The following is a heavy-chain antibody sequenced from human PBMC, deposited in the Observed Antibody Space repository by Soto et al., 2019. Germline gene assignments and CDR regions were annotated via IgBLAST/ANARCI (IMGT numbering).Heavy chain of an antibody. J-gene: IGHJ6*03. CDR1: GYTFTSYD. Sequence: GASVKVSCKASGYTFTSYDINWVRQATGQGLEWMGWMNPNSGNTGYAQKFQGRVTMTRNTSISTAYMELSSLRSEDTAVYFCARGGGQWLRFSYYYYYMDVWGKGTTVTVSS. CDR2: MNPNSGNT. CDR3: ARGGGQWLRFSYYYYYMDV. V-gene: IGHV1-8*01. D-gene: IGHD5-12*01.